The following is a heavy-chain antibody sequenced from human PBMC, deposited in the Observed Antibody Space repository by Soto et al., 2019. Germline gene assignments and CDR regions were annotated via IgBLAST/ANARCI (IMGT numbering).Heavy chain of an antibody. CDR3: ARDSYLPDSSGYGNWFDP. Sequence: QVQLVQSGAEVKKPGSSVKVSCKASGGTFSSYAISWVRQAPGQGLEWMGGIIPIFGTANYAQKFQGRVTITADESTSTAYMELSSLRSEDTAVYYCARDSYLPDSSGYGNWFDPWGQGTLVTVSS. CDR2: IIPIFGTA. D-gene: IGHD3-22*01. J-gene: IGHJ5*02. V-gene: IGHV1-69*01. CDR1: GGTFSSYA.